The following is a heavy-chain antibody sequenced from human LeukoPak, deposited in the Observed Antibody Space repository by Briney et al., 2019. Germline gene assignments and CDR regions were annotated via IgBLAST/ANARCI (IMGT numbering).Heavy chain of an antibody. V-gene: IGHV4-34*01. CDR1: GDSISSYY. J-gene: IGHJ4*02. CDR3: ARLLNYYRY. Sequence: SSETLSLTCTVSGDSISSYYWSWIRQPPGKGLEWIGEINHSGSTNYNPSLKSRVTISVDTSKNQFSLKLSSVTAADTAVYYCARLLNYYRYWGQGTLVTVSS. D-gene: IGHD3-10*01. CDR2: INHSGST.